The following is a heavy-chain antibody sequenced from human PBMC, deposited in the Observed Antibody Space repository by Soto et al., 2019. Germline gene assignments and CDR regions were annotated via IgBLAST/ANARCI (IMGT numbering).Heavy chain of an antibody. V-gene: IGHV3-33*01. CDR3: ATTGPY. CDR1: GFTFSSYG. CDR2: IWFDGSNK. Sequence: QVQLVESGGGVVQPGSSLRLSCSASGFTFSSYGMHWVRQAPGKGLEWVAVIWFDGSNKFYADSVKGRFTISRDNSKNTVSLQMNSLRDEASAAYYCATTGPYWGQGTLVTVSS. J-gene: IGHJ4*02.